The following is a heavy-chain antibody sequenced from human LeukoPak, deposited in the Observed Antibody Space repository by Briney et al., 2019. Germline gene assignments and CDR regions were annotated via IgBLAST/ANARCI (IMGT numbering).Heavy chain of an antibody. CDR3: ARDPPQDTAMATGAFYFDY. J-gene: IGHJ4*02. Sequence: GGSLRLSCAASGFTFSSYSMNWVRQAPGKGLEWVSYISSSSSTIYYADSVKGRFTISRDNAKNSLYLQMNSLRAEDTAVYYCARDPPQDTAMATGAFYFDYWGQGTLVTVSS. CDR1: GFTFSSYS. CDR2: ISSSSSTI. D-gene: IGHD5-18*01. V-gene: IGHV3-48*01.